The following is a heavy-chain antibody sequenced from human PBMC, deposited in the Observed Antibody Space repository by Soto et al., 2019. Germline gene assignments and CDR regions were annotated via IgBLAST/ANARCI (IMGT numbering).Heavy chain of an antibody. V-gene: IGHV4-4*02. D-gene: IGHD3-9*01. J-gene: IGHJ6*02. CDR2: IYHSGST. CDR1: GGSISSSNW. CDR3: ARLRLRYFDWLPHYYYGMDV. Sequence: SETLSLTCAVSGGSISSSNWWSWVRQPPGEGLEWIGEIYHSGSTNYNPSLKSRVTISVDKSKNQFSLKLSSVTAADTAVYYCARLRLRYFDWLPHYYYGMDVWGQGTTVTVSS.